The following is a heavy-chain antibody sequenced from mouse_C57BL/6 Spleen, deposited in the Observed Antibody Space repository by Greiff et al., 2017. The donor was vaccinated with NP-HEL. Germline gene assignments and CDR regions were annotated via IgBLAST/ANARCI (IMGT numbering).Heavy chain of an antibody. CDR1: GFTFSDYG. CDR3: ARIYYYGSSSFDY. Sequence: DVQLVESGGGLVKPGGSLKLSCAASGFTFSDYGMHWVRQAPEKGLEWVAYISSGSSTIYYADTVKGRFTISRDNAKNTLFLQMTSLRSEDTAMYYCARIYYYGSSSFDYWGQGTTLTVSS. D-gene: IGHD1-1*01. V-gene: IGHV5-17*01. CDR2: ISSGSSTI. J-gene: IGHJ2*01.